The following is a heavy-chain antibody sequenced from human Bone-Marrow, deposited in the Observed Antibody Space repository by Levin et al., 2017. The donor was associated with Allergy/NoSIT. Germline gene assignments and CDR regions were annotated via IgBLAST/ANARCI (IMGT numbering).Heavy chain of an antibody. Sequence: SQTLSLTCNVSGFSISRGYYWGWIRQPPGKGLEWIGSINHSGTTHFQPSLQSRVTISVDTSTNQFSLKVRSVTAADTAVYFCARDVFAGSGHYQSYYYYYMDVWGKGTTVTVSS. CDR3: ARDVFAGSGHYQSYYYYYMDV. V-gene: IGHV4-38-2*02. CDR1: GFSISRGYY. CDR2: INHSGTT. D-gene: IGHD3-3*01. J-gene: IGHJ6*03.